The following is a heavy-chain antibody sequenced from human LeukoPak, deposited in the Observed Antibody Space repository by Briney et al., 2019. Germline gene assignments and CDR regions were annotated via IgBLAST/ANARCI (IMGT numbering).Heavy chain of an antibody. CDR2: ISGSGGGT. CDR3: AKDLSSVLYYFDY. Sequence: GGSLRLSCAASGFTFSSYAMSWVRQAPGKGLEWVSAISGSGGGTYYADSVKGRFTISRDNSKNTLYLQMNSLRAEDTAVYYCAKDLSSVLYYFDYWGQGTLVTVSS. CDR1: GFTFSSYA. J-gene: IGHJ4*02. V-gene: IGHV3-23*01. D-gene: IGHD6-6*01.